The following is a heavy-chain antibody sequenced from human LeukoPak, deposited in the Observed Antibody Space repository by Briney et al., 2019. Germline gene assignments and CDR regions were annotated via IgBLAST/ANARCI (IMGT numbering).Heavy chain of an antibody. V-gene: IGHV1-18*01. CDR2: ISAYNGNT. CDR1: GYTFTSYD. CDR3: ARDSSYTNYFDY. J-gene: IGHJ4*02. Sequence: ASVKVSCKASGYTFTSYDINWVRQAPGQGLEWMGWISAYNGNTNYAQKLQGRVTMTTDTSTSTAYMELRSLRSDDTAVYYCARDSSYTNYFDYWGQGTLVTVSS. D-gene: IGHD2-2*02.